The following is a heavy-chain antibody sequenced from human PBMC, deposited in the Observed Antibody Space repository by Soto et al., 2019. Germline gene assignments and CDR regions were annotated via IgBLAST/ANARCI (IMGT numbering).Heavy chain of an antibody. CDR3: ARGPTGYYGMDV. Sequence: EVQLVESGGGLVQPGGSLRLSCAASGFTFSSYAMHWVRQAPGKGLEYVSAISSNGGSTYYANSVKGRFTISRDNSKNTLYLQMGSLRAEEMAVYYCARGPTGYYGMDVWGQGNTVTVSS. D-gene: IGHD4-17*01. CDR1: GFTFSSYA. V-gene: IGHV3-64*01. CDR2: ISSNGGST. J-gene: IGHJ6*02.